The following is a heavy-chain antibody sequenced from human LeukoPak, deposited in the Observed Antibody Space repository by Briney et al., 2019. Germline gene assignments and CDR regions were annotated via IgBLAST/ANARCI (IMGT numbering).Heavy chain of an antibody. D-gene: IGHD1-26*01. V-gene: IGHV3-73*01. CDR2: IRSKANNYAT. CDR3: IRGAASGSYYGFDV. Sequence: GGSLRLSCAASGFTFSGSTMHWVRQASGKGLEWVGRIRSKANNYATAYATSVKGRFTLSRDDSKNTAYLQMNSLKTEDTSVYYCIRGAASGSYYGFDVWGQGATVTVSS. J-gene: IGHJ6*02. CDR1: GFTFSGST.